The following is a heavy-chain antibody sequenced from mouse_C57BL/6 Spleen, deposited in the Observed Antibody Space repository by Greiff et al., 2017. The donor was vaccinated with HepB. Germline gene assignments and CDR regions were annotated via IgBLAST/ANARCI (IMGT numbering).Heavy chain of an antibody. J-gene: IGHJ3*01. CDR3: ARSEAYYSNHFAY. D-gene: IGHD2-5*01. Sequence: VQLQQSGPELVKPGASVKMSCKASGYTFTDYNMHWVKQSHGKSLEWIGYINPNNGGTSYNQKFKGKATLTVNKSSSTAYMELRSLTSEDSAVYYCARSEAYYSNHFAYWGQGTLVTVSA. CDR1: GYTFTDYN. CDR2: INPNNGGT. V-gene: IGHV1-22*01.